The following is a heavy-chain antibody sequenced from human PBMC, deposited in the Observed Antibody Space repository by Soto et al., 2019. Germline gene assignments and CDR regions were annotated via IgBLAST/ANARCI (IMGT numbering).Heavy chain of an antibody. V-gene: IGHV1-2*04. J-gene: IGHJ6*02. CDR3: ARNAAAAGTARSYGMDV. Sequence: ASVKVSCKASGYTFTGYYMHWVRQAPGQGLEWMGWINPNSGGTNYAQKSQGWVTMTRDTSISTAYMELSRLRSDDTAVYYCARNAAAAGTARSYGMDVWGQGTTVTVSS. D-gene: IGHD6-13*01. CDR1: GYTFTGYY. CDR2: INPNSGGT.